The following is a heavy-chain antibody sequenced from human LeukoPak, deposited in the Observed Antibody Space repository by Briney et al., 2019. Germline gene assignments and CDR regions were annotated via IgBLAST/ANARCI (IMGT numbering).Heavy chain of an antibody. CDR3: ATPMIPPQFNAFDI. V-gene: IGHV7-4-1*02. CDR1: GYTFTSYD. D-gene: IGHD3-22*01. J-gene: IGHJ3*02. CDR2: INTNTGNP. Sequence: GASVKVSCKASGYTFTSYDINWVRQAPGQGLEWMGWINTNTGNPTYAQGFTGRFVFSLDTSVTTAYLQISSLRAEDTAVYYCATPMIPPQFNAFDIWGQGTMVTVSS.